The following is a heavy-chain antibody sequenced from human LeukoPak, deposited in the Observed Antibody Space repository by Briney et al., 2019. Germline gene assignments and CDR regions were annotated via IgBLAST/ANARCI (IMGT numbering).Heavy chain of an antibody. Sequence: ASVKVSCKASGYTFTGYYMHWVRQAPGQGLEWMGWINPNSGGTNYAQKFQGRVTMTRDTSISTAYMELSSLRSEDTAVYYCARGYCSSTSCYRVAFDIWGQGTMVTVSS. V-gene: IGHV1-2*02. CDR3: ARGYCSSTSCYRVAFDI. CDR1: GYTFTGYY. D-gene: IGHD2-2*02. CDR2: INPNSGGT. J-gene: IGHJ3*02.